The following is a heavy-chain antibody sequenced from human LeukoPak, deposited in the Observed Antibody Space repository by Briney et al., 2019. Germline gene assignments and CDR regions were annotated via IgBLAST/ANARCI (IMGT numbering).Heavy chain of an antibody. CDR1: GFNFSNYG. CDR2: IYYHGNNK. D-gene: IGHD3-10*01. Sequence: GGSLRLSCAASGFNFSNYGMHWVRQAPGKGLEWVAFIYYHGNNKNYADFVKGRFTISRDNSKNTLFLQMNSLRAEDTAVYYCARGNYYGSGCDFWGQGSLVTVSS. V-gene: IGHV3-30*02. J-gene: IGHJ4*02. CDR3: ARGNYYGSGCDF.